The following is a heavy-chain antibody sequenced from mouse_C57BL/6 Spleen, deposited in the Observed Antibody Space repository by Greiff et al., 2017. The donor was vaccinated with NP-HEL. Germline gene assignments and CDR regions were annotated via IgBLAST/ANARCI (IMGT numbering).Heavy chain of an antibody. CDR3: ARVGNWDDY. Sequence: EVHLVESGPGLVKPSQSLSLTCSVTGYSITSGYYWNWIRQFPGNKLEWMGYISYDGSNNYNPSLKNRISITRDTSKNQFFLKLNSVTTEDTATYYCARVGNWDDYWGQGTTLTVSS. CDR2: ISYDGSN. CDR1: GYSITSGYY. D-gene: IGHD4-1*01. V-gene: IGHV3-6*01. J-gene: IGHJ2*01.